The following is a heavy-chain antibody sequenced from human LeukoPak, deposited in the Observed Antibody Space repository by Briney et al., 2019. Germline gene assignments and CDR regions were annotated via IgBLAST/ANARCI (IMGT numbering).Heavy chain of an antibody. J-gene: IGHJ3*02. V-gene: IGHV1-2*02. CDR1: GYTFTGYY. D-gene: IGHD5-18*01. Sequence: ASVKVSCKASGYTFTGYYMHWVRQAPGQGLEWMGWSNPNSGGTNYAQKFQGRVTMTRDTSISTAYMELSRLRSDDTAVYYCATLPPGYRLESDAFDIWGQGTMVTVSS. CDR3: ATLPPGYRLESDAFDI. CDR2: SNPNSGGT.